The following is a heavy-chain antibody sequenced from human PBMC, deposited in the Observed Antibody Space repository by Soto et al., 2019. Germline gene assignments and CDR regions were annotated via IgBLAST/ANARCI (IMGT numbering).Heavy chain of an antibody. Sequence: SETLSLTCTFSGGSIRSYFWSWIRQPPGRGLEWIGHIHYSGSTNYNPSLKSRVTISVDTSKNQVSLKLSSVTAADTAVYYCARVPAALRWCAFDIWGQGTMVTVSS. J-gene: IGHJ3*02. CDR1: GGSIRSYF. CDR3: ARVPAALRWCAFDI. CDR2: IHYSGST. D-gene: IGHD2-2*01. V-gene: IGHV4-59*08.